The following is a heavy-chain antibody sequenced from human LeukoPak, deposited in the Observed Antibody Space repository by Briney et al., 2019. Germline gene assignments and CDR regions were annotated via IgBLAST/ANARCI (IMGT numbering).Heavy chain of an antibody. CDR2: IVVGSGNT. CDR3: AAVRGVYPEWHFDY. V-gene: IGHV1-58*01. CDR1: GFTFTSSA. J-gene: IGHJ4*02. Sequence: SVTVSCTASGFTFTSSAVQWVRQARGQRLEWIGWIVVGSGNTNYAQKFQERVTITRDMSTSTAYMELSSLRSEDTAVYYCAAVRGVYPEWHFDYWGRGTLVTVSS. D-gene: IGHD6-13*01.